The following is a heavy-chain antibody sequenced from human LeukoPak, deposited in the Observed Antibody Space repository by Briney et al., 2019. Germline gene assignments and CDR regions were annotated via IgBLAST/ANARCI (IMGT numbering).Heavy chain of an antibody. Sequence: PGGSLRLSCAASGFTFSSYAMHWVRQAPGKGLEWVAVISYDGSNKYYADSVKGRFTISRDNSKNTLYLQMNSLRAEDTAVYYCARPYSSGWYSSGYWGQGTLVTVPS. J-gene: IGHJ4*02. CDR1: GFTFSSYA. V-gene: IGHV3-30*04. D-gene: IGHD6-19*01. CDR2: ISYDGSNK. CDR3: ARPYSSGWYSSGY.